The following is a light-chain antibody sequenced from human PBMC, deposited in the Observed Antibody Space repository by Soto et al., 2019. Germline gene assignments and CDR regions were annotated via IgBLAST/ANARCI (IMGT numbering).Light chain of an antibody. CDR1: SSDVGDYNY. J-gene: IGLJ1*01. Sequence: QSALTQPASVSGSPGQSITISCTGTSSDVGDYNYVSWYQQHPGKAPKLMIYDISNRPSGVSNRFSGSKSGNTASLTISGLQAADEADYYCRSYTSSSVYVFGTGTKLTVL. CDR2: DIS. CDR3: RSYTSSSVYV. V-gene: IGLV2-14*01.